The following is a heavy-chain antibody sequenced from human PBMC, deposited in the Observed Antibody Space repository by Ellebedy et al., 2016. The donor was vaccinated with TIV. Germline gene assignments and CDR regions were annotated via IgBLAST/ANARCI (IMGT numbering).Heavy chain of an antibody. CDR1: GGSMSNYY. J-gene: IGHJ4*02. Sequence: SETLSLTCTVSGGSMSNYYWNWIRQPPGKGLEWVGYLFYNGSTNYNPSLRSRVTISLDTSKTQFSLKVTSVSAADTAAYYCARGLLSGGYTYGLDHWGQGNLVTVSS. CDR2: LFYNGST. CDR3: ARGLLSGGYTYGLDH. V-gene: IGHV4-59*01. D-gene: IGHD2-15*01.